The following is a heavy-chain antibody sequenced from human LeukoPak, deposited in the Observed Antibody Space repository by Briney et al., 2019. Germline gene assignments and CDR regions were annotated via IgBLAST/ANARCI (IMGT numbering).Heavy chain of an antibody. CDR1: GFTFSSYS. J-gene: IGHJ3*02. CDR3: ARDGVLRFLEWLPPPDAFDI. V-gene: IGHV3-48*01. CDR2: IISSSSTI. Sequence: GGSLRLSCAASGFTFSSYSMNWVRQAPGKGLEWVSYIISSSSTIYYADSVKGRFTISRDNAKNSLYLQMNSLRAEDTAVYYCARDGVLRFLEWLPPPDAFDIWGQGTMVTVSS. D-gene: IGHD3-3*01.